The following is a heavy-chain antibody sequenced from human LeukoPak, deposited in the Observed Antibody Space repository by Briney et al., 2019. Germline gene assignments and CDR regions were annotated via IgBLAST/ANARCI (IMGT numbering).Heavy chain of an antibody. CDR3: ARATAGETYYYDSSGYSFDY. CDR2: IYYSGST. CDR1: GGSISSYY. D-gene: IGHD3-22*01. Sequence: NPSETLSLTCTVSGGSISSYYWSWIRQPPGKGLEWIGYIYYSGSTNYNPSLKSRVTISVDTSKNQFSLKLSSVTAADTAVYYCARATAGETYYYDSSGYSFDYWGQGTLVTVSS. J-gene: IGHJ4*02. V-gene: IGHV4-59*01.